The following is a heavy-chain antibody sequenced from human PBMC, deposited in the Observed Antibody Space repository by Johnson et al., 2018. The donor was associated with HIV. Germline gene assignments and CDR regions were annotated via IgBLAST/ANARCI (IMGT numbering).Heavy chain of an antibody. J-gene: IGHJ3*01. V-gene: IGHV3-30-3*01. CDR1: GFTFSRYA. CDR3: AREGGAYCGCDCFSDAFDL. Sequence: VQLVESGGGVVQPGRSLRLSCAASGFTFSRYAMHWVRQAPGKGLEWVAVISYDGSNKYYADSVKGRFTISRDNSKNTLYLQMDSLRAEDTALYYCAREGGAYCGCDCFSDAFDLWGQGTMVTVSS. CDR2: ISYDGSNK. D-gene: IGHD2-21*02.